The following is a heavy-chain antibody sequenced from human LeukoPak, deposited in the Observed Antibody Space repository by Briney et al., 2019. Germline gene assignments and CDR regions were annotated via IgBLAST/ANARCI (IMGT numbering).Heavy chain of an antibody. CDR3: ARAGKGDGYNTLGY. J-gene: IGHJ4*02. Sequence: ASVKVSCKASGYTLTSYGISWVRQAPGQGLEWMGWISAYNGNTNYAQKLQGRVTMTTDTSTSTAYMELRSLRSDDTAVYYCARAGKGDGYNTLGYWGQGTLVTVSS. D-gene: IGHD5-24*01. V-gene: IGHV1-18*01. CDR1: GYTLTSYG. CDR2: ISAYNGNT.